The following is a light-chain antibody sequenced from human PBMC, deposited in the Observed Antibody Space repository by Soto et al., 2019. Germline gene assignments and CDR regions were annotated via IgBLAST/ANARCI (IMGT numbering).Light chain of an antibody. Sequence: QSVLTQPPSASGTPGQRVTISCSGSNSNIGSNTVNWYQHLPGTAPKLLIFSDNQRPSGVPDRFSGSKSGTSASLAISGHQSEDEADYYCAAWDDSLNGLVVFGGGTKLTVL. J-gene: IGLJ2*01. CDR3: AAWDDSLNGLVV. CDR2: SDN. V-gene: IGLV1-44*01. CDR1: NSNIGSNT.